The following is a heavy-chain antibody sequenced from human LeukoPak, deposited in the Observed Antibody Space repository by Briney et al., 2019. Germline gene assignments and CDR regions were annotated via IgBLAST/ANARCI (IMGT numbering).Heavy chain of an antibody. J-gene: IGHJ4*02. Sequence: PGGSLRLSCAASGFTFSSYWMSWVRQAPGKGLEWVANIKQDGSEKYYVDSVKGRFTISRDNAKNSLYLQMNSLRAEDTAVYYCARDRTGSYYEEYYFDYWGQGTLVTVSS. CDR2: IKQDGSEK. D-gene: IGHD1-26*01. V-gene: IGHV3-7*01. CDR1: GFTFSSYW. CDR3: ARDRTGSYYEEYYFDY.